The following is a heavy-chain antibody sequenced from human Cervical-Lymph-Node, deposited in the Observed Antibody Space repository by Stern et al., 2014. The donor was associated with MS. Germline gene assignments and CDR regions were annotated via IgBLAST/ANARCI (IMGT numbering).Heavy chain of an antibody. D-gene: IGHD6-13*01. V-gene: IGHV1-69*19. CDR2: IMPLLGTA. Sequence: VQLVESGAEVKRPGSSVTVSCKTSGGSLSTLDISWVRQAPGQGLEWVGEIMPLLGTAHYAQKFKGRLTITADDSTITVYMELSSLKSEDTAIYFCARHQAGIAANWGQGTLVTVTS. J-gene: IGHJ4*02. CDR3: ARHQAGIAAN. CDR1: GGSLSTLD.